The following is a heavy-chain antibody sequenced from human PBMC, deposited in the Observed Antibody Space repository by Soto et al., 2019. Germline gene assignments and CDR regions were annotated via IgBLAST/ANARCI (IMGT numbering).Heavy chain of an antibody. V-gene: IGHV5-51*01. CDR3: ARRDYYDSSGYPLEEGWFDP. J-gene: IGHJ5*02. CDR2: IYPGDSDT. CDR1: GYSFTSYW. Sequence: EVQLVQSGAEVKKPGESLKISCKGSGYSFTSYWIGWVRQMPGKGLEWMGIIYPGDSDTRYSPSFQGQVTISADKSISTAYLQWSSLKASDTAMYYCARRDYYDSSGYPLEEGWFDPWGQGTLVTVSS. D-gene: IGHD3-22*01.